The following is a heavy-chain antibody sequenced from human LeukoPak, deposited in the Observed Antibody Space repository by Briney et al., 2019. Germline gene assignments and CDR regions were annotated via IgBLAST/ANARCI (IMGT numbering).Heavy chain of an antibody. V-gene: IGHV4-59*01. CDR2: IYYSGST. CDR3: ARVWVRRAMDAFDI. Sequence: SETLSLTCTVSGGSISSYYWSWIRQPPGKGLEWIGYIYYSGSTNYNPSLKSRVTISVDTSKNQFSLKLSSVTAADTAVYYCARVWVRRAMDAFDIWGQGTMVTVSS. J-gene: IGHJ3*02. D-gene: IGHD5-18*01. CDR1: GGSISSYY.